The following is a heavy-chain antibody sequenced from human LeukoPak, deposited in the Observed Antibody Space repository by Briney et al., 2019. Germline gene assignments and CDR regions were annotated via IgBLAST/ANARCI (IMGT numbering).Heavy chain of an antibody. D-gene: IGHD1-26*01. V-gene: IGHV3-73*01. J-gene: IGHJ5*02. Sequence: GESLRLSCAASGFTFSGSAIHWVRQSSGKGLEWVGQIDKKDKGYATATAYAASVKGRFTISRDDSINTAYLQMKSLKTEDTALYYCTRDSGTYHWFDPWGQGTLVTVSS. CDR3: TRDSGTYHWFDP. CDR1: GFTFSGSA. CDR2: IDKKDKGYATAT.